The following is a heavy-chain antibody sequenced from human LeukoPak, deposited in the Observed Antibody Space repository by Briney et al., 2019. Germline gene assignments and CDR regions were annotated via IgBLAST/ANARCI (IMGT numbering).Heavy chain of an antibody. CDR2: IYYSGST. Sequence: KPSETLSLTCAVYGGSFSGYYWSWIRQPPGKGLEWIGYIYYSGSTNYNPSLKSRVTISVDTSKNQFSLKLSSVTAADTAVYYCASVIDDYGMDVWGQGTTVTVSS. V-gene: IGHV4-59*08. CDR3: ASVIDDYGMDV. D-gene: IGHD2-21*01. CDR1: GGSFSGYY. J-gene: IGHJ6*02.